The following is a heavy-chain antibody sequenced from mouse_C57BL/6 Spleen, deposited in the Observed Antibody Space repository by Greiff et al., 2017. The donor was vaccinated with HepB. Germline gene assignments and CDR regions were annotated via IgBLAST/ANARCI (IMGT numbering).Heavy chain of an antibody. J-gene: IGHJ3*01. CDR3: ARGLRTTVEAWFAY. V-gene: IGHV1-4*01. CDR1: GYTFTSYT. Sequence: QVQLQQSGAELARPGASVKMSCKASGYTFTSYTMHWVKQRPGQGLEWIGYINPSSGYTKYNQKFKDKATLTADKSSSTAYMQLSSLTSEDSAVYYCARGLRTTVEAWFAYWGQGTLVTVSA. CDR2: INPSSGYT. D-gene: IGHD1-1*01.